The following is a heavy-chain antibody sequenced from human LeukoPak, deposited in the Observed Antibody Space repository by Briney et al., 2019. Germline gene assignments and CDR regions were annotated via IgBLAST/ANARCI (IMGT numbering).Heavy chain of an antibody. CDR2: IKSKTDGGTT. J-gene: IGHJ4*02. CDR1: GFTFSGYA. CDR3: AKSASAWDRYSSSWYFDY. V-gene: IGHV3-15*01. Sequence: PGGSLRLSCAASGFTFSGYAMSWVRQAPGKGLEWVGRIKSKTDGGTTDYAAPVKGRFTISRDNSKNALYLQMNSLRAEDTAVYYCAKSASAWDRYSSSWYFDYWGQGTLVTVSS. D-gene: IGHD6-13*01.